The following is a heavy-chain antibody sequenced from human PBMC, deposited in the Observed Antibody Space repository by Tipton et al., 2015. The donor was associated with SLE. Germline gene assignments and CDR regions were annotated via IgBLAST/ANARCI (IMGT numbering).Heavy chain of an antibody. D-gene: IGHD3-16*01. V-gene: IGHV3-23*01. CDR1: GFTFSSYA. CDR2: IRGSGDST. Sequence: SLRLSCAASGFTFSSYAMSWVRQAPGKGLEWVSGIRGSGDSTYYADSAKGRFTISRDNSKNTLDLQMNSLRAEDTAVYYCAKRRGDVGGPLGDDYWGQGTQVTVSS. CDR3: AKRRGDVGGPLGDDY. J-gene: IGHJ4*02.